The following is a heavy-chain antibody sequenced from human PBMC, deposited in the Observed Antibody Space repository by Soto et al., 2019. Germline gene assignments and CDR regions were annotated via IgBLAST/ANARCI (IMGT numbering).Heavy chain of an antibody. J-gene: IGHJ5*02. D-gene: IGHD6-13*01. V-gene: IGHV3-11*03. CDR1: GFTFSDYY. Sequence: GGSLRLSCAASGFTFSDYYMSWIRQAPGKGLEWVSYISSSSSYTNYADSVKGRFTISRDNAKNSLYLQMNSLRAEDTAVYYCARYNSSSWLWGWFDPWGQGTLVTVSS. CDR2: ISSSSSYT. CDR3: ARYNSSSWLWGWFDP.